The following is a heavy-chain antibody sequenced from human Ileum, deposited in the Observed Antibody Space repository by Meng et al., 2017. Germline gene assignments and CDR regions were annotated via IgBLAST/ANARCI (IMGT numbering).Heavy chain of an antibody. CDR1: SGSISSNTY. D-gene: IGHD4-23*01. CDR3: ARHGGYSQDF. Sequence: QLQLQEAGPGLVRPSAPLSLTCAVSSGSISSNTYWSWVRQPPGKGLEWIGQISHSGSAYYNPSLKSRVTMSVDKSKSQFSLMLTSVTAADTAIYYCARHGGYSQDFWGQGTLVTVSS. CDR2: ISHSGSA. J-gene: IGHJ4*02. V-gene: IGHV4-4*02.